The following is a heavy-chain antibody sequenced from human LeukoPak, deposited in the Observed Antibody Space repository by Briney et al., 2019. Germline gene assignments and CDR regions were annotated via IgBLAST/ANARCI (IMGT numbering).Heavy chain of an antibody. J-gene: IGHJ5*02. CDR2: IYPGDSDT. V-gene: IGHV5-51*01. D-gene: IGHD5-24*01. Sequence: KGGESLKISCKGSGYSFTSYWIGWVRQMPGKGLEWMGIIYPGDSDTRYSPSFQGQVTISADKSISTAYLQWSSLKASDTAMYYCARRGSREMATTGFDPWGQGTLVTVSS. CDR3: ARRGSREMATTGFDP. CDR1: GYSFTSYW.